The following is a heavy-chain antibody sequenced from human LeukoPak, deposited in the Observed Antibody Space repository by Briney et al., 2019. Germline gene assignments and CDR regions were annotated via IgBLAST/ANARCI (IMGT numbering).Heavy chain of an antibody. CDR2: IRYDGSDK. V-gene: IGHV3-30*02. D-gene: IGHD3-16*02. Sequence: GGSLRLSCAASGFIFTDYGMHWVRQAPGKGLEWLTFIRYDGSDKYYADSVKGRFTISRDNSKNTLYLQMNSLRAEDTAVYYCAKEYDYVWGSYRYTLGYWGQGTLVAVSS. CDR1: GFIFTDYG. CDR3: AKEYDYVWGSYRYTLGY. J-gene: IGHJ4*02.